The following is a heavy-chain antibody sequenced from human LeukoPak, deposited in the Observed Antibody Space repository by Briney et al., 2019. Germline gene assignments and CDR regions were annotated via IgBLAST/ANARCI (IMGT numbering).Heavy chain of an antibody. CDR1: GFTFSSYA. V-gene: IGHV3-30*04. CDR2: ISYDGSNK. Sequence: GGSLRLSCAASGFTFSSYAMHWVRQAPGKGLEWEAVISYDGSNKYYADSVKGRFTISRDNSKNTLYLQMNSLRAEDTAVYYCARDRSKTVTTNLLVYWGQGTLVTVSS. J-gene: IGHJ4*02. D-gene: IGHD4-17*01. CDR3: ARDRSKTVTTNLLVY.